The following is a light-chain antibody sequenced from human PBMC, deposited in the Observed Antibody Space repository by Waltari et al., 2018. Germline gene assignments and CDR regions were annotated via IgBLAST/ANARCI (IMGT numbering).Light chain of an antibody. CDR1: SGSIGNYY. V-gene: IGLV6-57*04. Sequence: NFVLAQPHSMSESPVKTITISCTRSSGSIGNYYVQGFPTRPGSAPTTLNYNDDQPPSWVPDRFSGSIDVSSNSASLTISGLRTEDEADYYCQSYDNTNFVAFGGGTKVTVL. J-gene: IGLJ2*01. CDR3: QSYDNTNFVA. CDR2: NDD.